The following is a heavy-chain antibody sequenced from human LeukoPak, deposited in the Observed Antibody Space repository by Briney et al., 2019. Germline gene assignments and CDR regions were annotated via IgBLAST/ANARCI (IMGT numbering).Heavy chain of an antibody. D-gene: IGHD3-3*01. V-gene: IGHV3-15*01. CDR2: FKGKIDGGTT. J-gene: IGHJ4*02. CDR3: TTGRDRGRSGFDY. Sequence: PGGSLRLSCAASGFTFRNAWMSWVRQAPGKGLEWVGHFKGKIDGGTTDYAAPVKGRFTFSRDDSKNTLYLQMNSLNTEGTGVYYCTTGRDRGRSGFDYWGQGTLVTVSS. CDR1: GFTFRNAW.